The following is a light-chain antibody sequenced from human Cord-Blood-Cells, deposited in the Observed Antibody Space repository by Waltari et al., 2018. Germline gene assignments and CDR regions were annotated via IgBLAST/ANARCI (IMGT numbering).Light chain of an antibody. Sequence: FMLTQPHPVSESPGKTVTISCTRRSGSLASNDAPWSQQRPGSSPTTVIYEDNQRPSGVPDRFSGSIDSSSNSASLTISGLKTEDEADYYCQSYDSSNHWVFGGGTKLTVL. CDR2: EDN. J-gene: IGLJ3*02. V-gene: IGLV6-57*01. CDR3: QSYDSSNHWV. CDR1: SGSLASND.